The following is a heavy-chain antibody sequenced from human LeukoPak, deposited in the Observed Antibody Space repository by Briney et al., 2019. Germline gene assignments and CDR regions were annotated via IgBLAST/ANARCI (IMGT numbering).Heavy chain of an antibody. CDR1: GGSFSGYY. CDR3: ARGVRGSEPKWFGSRGAFDI. Sequence: SETLSLTCAVYGGSFSGYYWSWIRQPPGKGLEWIGEINHSGSTNYNPSLKSRVTISVDTSKNQFSLRLSSVTAADTAVYYCARGVRGSEPKWFGSRGAFDIWGQGTMVTVSS. CDR2: INHSGST. J-gene: IGHJ3*02. D-gene: IGHD3-10*01. V-gene: IGHV4-34*01.